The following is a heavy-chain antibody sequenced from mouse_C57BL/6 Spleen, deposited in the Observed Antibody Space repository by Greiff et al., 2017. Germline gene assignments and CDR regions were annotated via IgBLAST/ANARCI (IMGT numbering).Heavy chain of an antibody. Sequence: QVQLKQPGAELVKPGASVKLSCKASGYTFTSYWMQWVKQRPGQGLEWIGEIDPSDSYTNYNQKFKGKATLTVDTSSSTAYMQLSSLTSEDSAVYYCARDRMAAWYFDVWGTGTTVTVSS. CDR1: GYTFTSYW. V-gene: IGHV1-50*01. J-gene: IGHJ1*03. CDR2: IDPSDSYT. D-gene: IGHD2-3*01. CDR3: ARDRMAAWYFDV.